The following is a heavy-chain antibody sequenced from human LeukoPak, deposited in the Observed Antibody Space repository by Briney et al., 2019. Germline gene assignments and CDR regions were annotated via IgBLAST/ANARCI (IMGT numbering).Heavy chain of an antibody. D-gene: IGHD6-13*01. CDR3: TREVAGTGGFDY. CDR2: TYHRSTWYD. V-gene: IGHV6-1*01. Sequence: SQTLSLTCAISGDSVSSNSVGWNWIRQSPSRGLEWLGRTYHRSTWYDDYVVSVRSRLTITPDISKNQVSLQLNSVTPEDTAVYYCTREVAGTGGFDYWGQGITVTVSS. J-gene: IGHJ4*02. CDR1: GDSVSSNSVG.